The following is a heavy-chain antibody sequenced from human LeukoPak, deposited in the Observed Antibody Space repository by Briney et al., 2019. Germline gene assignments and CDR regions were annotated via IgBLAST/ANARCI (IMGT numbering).Heavy chain of an antibody. D-gene: IGHD4-17*01. V-gene: IGHV4-34*01. Sequence: SEALSLTCAVYGGSFSGYYWSWIRQPPGKGLEWIREINHSGSTNYNPSLKSRVTISVDPSKSQFSLKLSSVPAADRAVYYCARVRTPHDYDRGWFDPWGQGTLVTVSS. CDR1: GGSFSGYY. J-gene: IGHJ5*02. CDR2: INHSGST. CDR3: ARVRTPHDYDRGWFDP.